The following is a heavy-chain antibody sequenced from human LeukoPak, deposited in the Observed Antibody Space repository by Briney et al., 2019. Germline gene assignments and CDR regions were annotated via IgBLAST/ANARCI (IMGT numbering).Heavy chain of an antibody. CDR1: GGTFSSYA. CDR2: IIPILGIA. D-gene: IGHD5-18*01. J-gene: IGHJ4*02. V-gene: IGHV1-69*04. CDR3: ARSGDEDTAMSIDY. Sequence: SVKLSCTASGGTFSSYAMSWVRQPPGQGLEWMGRIIPILGIANYAQKFQGRVTITADKSTSTAYMELSSLRSEDTAVYYCARSGDEDTAMSIDYWGQGTLVTVSS.